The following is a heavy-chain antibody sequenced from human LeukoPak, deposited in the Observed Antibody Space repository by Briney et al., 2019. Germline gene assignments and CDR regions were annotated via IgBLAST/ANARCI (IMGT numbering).Heavy chain of an antibody. CDR2: IYHSGST. CDR1: GGPISSSNW. D-gene: IGHD3-22*01. Sequence: KPSETLSLTCAVSGGPISSSNWWSWVRQPPGKGLEWIGEIYHSGSTNYNPSLKSRVTISVDKSKNQFSLKLSSVTAADTAVYYCAKKYYYDSSPLDYWGQGTLVTVSS. CDR3: AKKYYYDSSPLDY. J-gene: IGHJ4*02. V-gene: IGHV4-4*02.